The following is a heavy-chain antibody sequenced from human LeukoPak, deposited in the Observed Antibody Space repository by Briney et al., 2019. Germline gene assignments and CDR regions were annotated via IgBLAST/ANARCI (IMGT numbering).Heavy chain of an antibody. V-gene: IGHV1-2*02. CDR3: ARVVPAAISSRHFDY. CDR2: INPNSGGT. J-gene: IGHJ4*02. Sequence: ASVKVSCKASGYTLTGYYMHWVRQAPGQGLEWMGWINPNSGGTNYAQKFQGRVTMTRDTSISTAYMELSRLRSDDTAVYYCARVVPAAISSRHFDYWGQGTLVTVSS. D-gene: IGHD2-2*01. CDR1: GYTLTGYY.